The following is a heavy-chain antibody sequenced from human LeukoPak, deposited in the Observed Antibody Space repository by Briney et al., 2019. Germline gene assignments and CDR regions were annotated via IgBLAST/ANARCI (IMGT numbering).Heavy chain of an antibody. CDR3: ARGYYYDSSAPFDI. D-gene: IGHD3-22*01. Sequence: ASVKVSCKASGYTFTGYYMHWVRQAPGQGLEWMGRINPNSGGTNYAQKFQGRVTMTRDTSMSTAYMELSRLRSDDTAVYYCARGYYYDSSAPFDIWGQGTMVTVSS. CDR1: GYTFTGYY. V-gene: IGHV1-2*06. CDR2: INPNSGGT. J-gene: IGHJ3*02.